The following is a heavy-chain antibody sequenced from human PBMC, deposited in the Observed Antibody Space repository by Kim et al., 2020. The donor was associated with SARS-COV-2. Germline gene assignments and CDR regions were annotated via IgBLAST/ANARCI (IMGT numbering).Heavy chain of an antibody. Sequence: GGSLRLSCAASGFTFSSYGMHWVRQAPGKGLEWVAVISYDGSNKYYADSVKGRFTISRDNSKNTLYLQMNSLRAEDTAVYYCANGELLWFGELGGGFDYWGQGTLVTVSS. CDR1: GFTFSSYG. CDR3: ANGELLWFGELGGGFDY. J-gene: IGHJ4*02. CDR2: ISYDGSNK. V-gene: IGHV3-30*18. D-gene: IGHD3-10*01.